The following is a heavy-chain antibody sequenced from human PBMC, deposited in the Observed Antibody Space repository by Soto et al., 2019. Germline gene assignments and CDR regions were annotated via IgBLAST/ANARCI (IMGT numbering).Heavy chain of an antibody. V-gene: IGHV1-2*04. J-gene: IGHJ6*02. CDR1: GYTFTGYY. Sequence: AGVEVSCKASGYTFTGYYMNWVRQAPGQGLEWMGWINPNSGGTNYAQKFQGWVTMTRDTSISTAYMELSRLRSDDTAVYYCAREAGGFDYYYGMDVWGQGTTVTVSS. CDR2: INPNSGGT. CDR3: AREAGGFDYYYGMDV. D-gene: IGHD3-16*01.